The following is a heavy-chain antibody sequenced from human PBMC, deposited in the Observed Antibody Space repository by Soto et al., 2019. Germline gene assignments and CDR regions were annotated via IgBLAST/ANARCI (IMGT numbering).Heavy chain of an antibody. CDR2: ISIHNGNT. J-gene: IGHJ6*03. CDR3: ARMTTVDTSHYYIDV. CDR1: GYTFNTYG. Sequence: QAQLLQSGGELKKSGASVKVSCKASGYTFNTYGISWVRQAPGQGLEWMAWISIHNGNTNFAQKFQGRVTLTTDTSASTANMELRSLISDDTAVYYCARMTTVDTSHYYIDVRGKGTRVTVSS. V-gene: IGHV1-18*04. D-gene: IGHD4-4*01.